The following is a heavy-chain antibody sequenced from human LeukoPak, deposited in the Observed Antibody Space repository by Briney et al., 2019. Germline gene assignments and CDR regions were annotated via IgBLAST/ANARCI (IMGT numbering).Heavy chain of an antibody. D-gene: IGHD3-22*01. CDR3: ARAYDSSGYNPPYNWFDP. V-gene: IGHV4-59*08. CDR1: GGSISSYY. CDR2: IFYSGTT. Sequence: PSETLSHTCTVSGGSISSYYWNWIRQPPGKGLEWIGNIFYSGTTDYNPSLKSRVTISVDTSKNQFSLKLSSVTAADTAVYYCARAYDSSGYNPPYNWFDPWGQGTLVTVSS. J-gene: IGHJ5*02.